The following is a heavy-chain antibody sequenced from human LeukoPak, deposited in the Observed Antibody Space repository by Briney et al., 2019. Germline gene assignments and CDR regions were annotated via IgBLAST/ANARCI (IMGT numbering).Heavy chain of an antibody. V-gene: IGHV4-61*01. CDR3: VSGSYNHDAFDI. CDR2: IYYSGST. J-gene: IGHJ3*02. D-gene: IGHD1-26*01. Sequence: SETLSLTCTVSGGSVSSGSYYWSWIRQPPGKGLEWIGYIYYSGSTNYNPSLKSRVTISVDTSKNQFSLKLSSVTAADTAVYYCVSGSYNHDAFDIWGQGTMVTVSS. CDR1: GGSVSSGSYY.